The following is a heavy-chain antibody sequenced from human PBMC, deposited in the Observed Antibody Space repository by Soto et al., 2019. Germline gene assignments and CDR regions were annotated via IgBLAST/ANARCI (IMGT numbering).Heavy chain of an antibody. CDR3: ARDSSYYDSSGTHRSPFDY. D-gene: IGHD3-22*01. CDR2: ISTNGGST. V-gene: IGHV3-64D*06. J-gene: IGHJ4*02. Sequence: GGSLRLSCSASGFTFSIYAMHWVRQAPGKGLEYVSSISTNGGSTDYADSVKGRFTISRDNSKNTVYLQMSSLRVEDTAVYYCARDSSYYDSSGTHRSPFDYWGQGTLVTVSS. CDR1: GFTFSIYA.